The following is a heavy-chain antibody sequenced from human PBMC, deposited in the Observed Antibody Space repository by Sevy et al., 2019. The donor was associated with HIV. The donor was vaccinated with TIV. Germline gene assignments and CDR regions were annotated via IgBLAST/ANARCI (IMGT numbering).Heavy chain of an antibody. CDR2: IIPIFGTA. CDR3: ARDYSKAYYGSGSYYYGMDV. Sequence: ASVKVSCKASGGTFSSYAISWVRQAPGQGLEWMGGIIPIFGTANYAQKFQGRVTITADESTSTAYMELRSLRSEDTAVYYCARDYSKAYYGSGSYYYGMDVWGQGTTVTVSS. CDR1: GGTFSSYA. D-gene: IGHD3-10*01. J-gene: IGHJ6*02. V-gene: IGHV1-69*13.